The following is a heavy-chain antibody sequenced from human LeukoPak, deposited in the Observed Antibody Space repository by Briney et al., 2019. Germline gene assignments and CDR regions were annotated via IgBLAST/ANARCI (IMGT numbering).Heavy chain of an antibody. D-gene: IGHD3-9*01. Sequence: ASVKVSCKASGYSFTSYGISGVRQAPGQGLEWMGLINTSGGSTSYAQKFQGRVTMTRDTSTSTVYMELSSLRSEDTAVYYCARDPGQYDILTGYSGDFDYWGQGALVTVSS. V-gene: IGHV1-46*01. CDR1: GYSFTSYG. J-gene: IGHJ4*02. CDR2: INTSGGST. CDR3: ARDPGQYDILTGYSGDFDY.